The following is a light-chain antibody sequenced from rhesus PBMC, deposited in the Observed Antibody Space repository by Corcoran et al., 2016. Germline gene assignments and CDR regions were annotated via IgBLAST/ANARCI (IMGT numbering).Light chain of an antibody. CDR2: YAS. CDR3: QQHDSYPPWT. J-gene: IGKJ1*01. Sequence: DIQMTQSPSSLSASVGDTVTITCRASQGISNYLAWYQQKPGKAPNPLVYYASNLESGVPSRFSGSGSGTDFTLTISSLQPEDFATYYSQQHDSYPPWTFGQGTKVEIE. V-gene: IGKV1S14*01. CDR1: QGISNY.